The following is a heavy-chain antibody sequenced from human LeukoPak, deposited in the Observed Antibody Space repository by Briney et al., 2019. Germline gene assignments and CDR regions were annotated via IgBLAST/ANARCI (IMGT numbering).Heavy chain of an antibody. CDR2: IYWDDDK. D-gene: IGHD6-13*01. CDR1: GFSLSTSGVG. Sequence: ESGPTLVKPTQTLTLTCTFSGFSLSTSGVGVGWIRQPPGKALEWLALIYWDDDKRYSPSLKSRLTITKDTSKNQVVLTMTNMDPVDTATYYCAHTRAAADPYPEYFQHWGQGTLVTVSS. V-gene: IGHV2-5*02. J-gene: IGHJ1*01. CDR3: AHTRAAADPYPEYFQH.